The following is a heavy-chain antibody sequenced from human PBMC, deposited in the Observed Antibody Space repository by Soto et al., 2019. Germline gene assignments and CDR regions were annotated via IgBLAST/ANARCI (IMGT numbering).Heavy chain of an antibody. CDR1: GVTFSSYW. CDR2: IKQDGGEK. J-gene: IGHJ5*02. V-gene: IGHV3-7*01. Sequence: GGSLRLSCAASGVTFSSYWMSWVRQAPGKGLEWVANIKQDGGEKYYVDSVKGRFTISRDNAKNSLYLQINSLRVEDTALYYCARRYSSSWSGFDPWGQGTLVTVSS. CDR3: ARRYSSSWSGFDP. D-gene: IGHD6-13*01.